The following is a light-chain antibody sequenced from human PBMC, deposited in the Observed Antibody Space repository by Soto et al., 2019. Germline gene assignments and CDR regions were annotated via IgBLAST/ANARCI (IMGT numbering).Light chain of an antibody. J-gene: IGKJ2*01. Sequence: DVVMTQSPLSLPVTPGEPASISCRSSQSLLHSNGYSYLDWYLQKPGQSPQLLIYLGSYRASGVPDRFSGSGSGTDFTLKISRVEAEDVGVYYCMQVLQTPYTFGQGTKLEIK. CDR1: QSLLHSNGYSY. CDR2: LGS. V-gene: IGKV2-28*01. CDR3: MQVLQTPYT.